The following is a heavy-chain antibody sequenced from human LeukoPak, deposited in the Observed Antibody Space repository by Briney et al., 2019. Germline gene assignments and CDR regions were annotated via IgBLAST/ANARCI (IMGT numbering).Heavy chain of an antibody. CDR2: INHSGST. J-gene: IGHJ5*02. D-gene: IGHD2-15*01. CDR1: GGSFSGYY. Sequence: SETLSLTCAVYGGSFSGYYWSRIRQPPGKGLERIGEINHSGSTNYNPSLKSRVTISVDTSKNQFSLKLSSVTAADTAVYYCARVGSDRVVVAPYPEFDPWGQGTLVTVSS. CDR3: ARVGSDRVVVAPYPEFDP. V-gene: IGHV4-34*01.